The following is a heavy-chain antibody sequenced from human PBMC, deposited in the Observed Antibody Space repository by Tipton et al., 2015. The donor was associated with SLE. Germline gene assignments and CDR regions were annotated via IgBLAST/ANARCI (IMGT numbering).Heavy chain of an antibody. CDR1: GFTFSSYA. CDR3: ARDGVMDYYYYYMDV. V-gene: IGHV3-30*04. Sequence: SLRLSCAASGFTFSSYAMHWVRQAPGKGLEWVAVISYDGSNKYYADSVKGRFTISRDNSKNTLYLQMNSLRAEDTAVYYCARDGVMDYYYYYMDVWGKGTTVTVSS. CDR2: ISYDGSNK. J-gene: IGHJ6*03. D-gene: IGHD2-8*01.